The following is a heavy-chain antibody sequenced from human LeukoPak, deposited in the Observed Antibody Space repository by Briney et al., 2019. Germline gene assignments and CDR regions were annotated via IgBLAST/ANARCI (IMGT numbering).Heavy chain of an antibody. D-gene: IGHD2-15*01. CDR2: IYDSGST. CDR3: ARDCSGGSCYGAFDI. J-gene: IGHJ3*02. V-gene: IGHV4-30-4*01. Sequence: PSETLSLTCTVSGASIRSGDYYWSWIRQPPGKGLEWIVYIYDSGSTYYNPSLKSRITISVATSENRFSLKLSSVTATDTAVYYCARDCSGGSCYGAFDIWGQGTMVTVSS. CDR1: GASIRSGDYY.